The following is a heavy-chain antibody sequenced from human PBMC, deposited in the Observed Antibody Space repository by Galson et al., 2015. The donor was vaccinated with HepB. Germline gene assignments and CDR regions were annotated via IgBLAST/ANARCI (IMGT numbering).Heavy chain of an antibody. Sequence: LRLSCAASGFTFSSYGMHWVRQPPGKGLEWIGYIYYSGSTNYNPSLKSRVTISVDTSKNQFSLKLSSVTAADTAVYYCARINDILTGYYSYYYYGMDVWGQGTTVTVSS. CDR2: IYYSGST. CDR1: GFTFSSYG. V-gene: IGHV4-59*01. D-gene: IGHD3-9*01. CDR3: ARINDILTGYYSYYYYGMDV. J-gene: IGHJ6*02.